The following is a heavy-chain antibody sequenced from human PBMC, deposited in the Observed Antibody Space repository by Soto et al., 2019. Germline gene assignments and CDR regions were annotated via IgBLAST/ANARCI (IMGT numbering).Heavy chain of an antibody. V-gene: IGHV3-21*05. J-gene: IGHJ4*02. CDR2: IGPYHNDI. Sequence: PGGTLRRSCAASGFTFSSYSMKLVRQAPGKGPEWISYIGPYHNDIGYAASVKGRFTISRDNAKVSLYLQMNSLRVEDTALYYCVRDHNWAFEYWAPGTLVTVSS. D-gene: IGHD1-20*01. CDR1: GFTFSSYS. CDR3: VRDHNWAFEY.